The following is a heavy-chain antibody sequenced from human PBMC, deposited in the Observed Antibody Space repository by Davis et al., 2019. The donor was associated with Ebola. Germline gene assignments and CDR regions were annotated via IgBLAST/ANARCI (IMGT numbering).Heavy chain of an antibody. J-gene: IGHJ3*02. D-gene: IGHD1-26*01. V-gene: IGHV3-49*03. Sequence: GESLKISCTASGFTFGDYAMSWFRQAPGKGLEWVGFIRSKAYGGTIEYAASVKGRFTISRDDSKSIAYLQMNSLKTEDTAVYYCTRDGSEWELPAFDIWGQGTMVTVSS. CDR1: GFTFGDYA. CDR2: IRSKAYGGTI. CDR3: TRDGSEWELPAFDI.